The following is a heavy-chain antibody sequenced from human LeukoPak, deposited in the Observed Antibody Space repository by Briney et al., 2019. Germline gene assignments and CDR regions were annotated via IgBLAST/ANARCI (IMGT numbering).Heavy chain of an antibody. CDR1: GFTFSSYS. Sequence: PGGSLRLSCAASGFTFSSYSMNWVRQAPGKGLEWVSYISSSSSTIYYADSVKGRFTISRDNAKNSLYLQMNSLRAEDTAVYYCARVVLGESYDAFDIWGQGIMVTVSS. D-gene: IGHD3-10*01. CDR2: ISSSSSTI. V-gene: IGHV3-48*01. J-gene: IGHJ3*02. CDR3: ARVVLGESYDAFDI.